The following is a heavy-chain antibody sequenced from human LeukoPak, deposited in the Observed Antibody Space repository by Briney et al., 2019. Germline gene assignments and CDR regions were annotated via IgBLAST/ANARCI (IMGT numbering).Heavy chain of an antibody. CDR2: IWYDGSNK. V-gene: IGHV3-33*01. J-gene: IGHJ6*03. CDR1: GFTFSSYG. Sequence: AGGSLRLSCAASGFTFSSYGMHWVRQAPGKGLEWVAVIWYDGSNKYYADSVKGRFTISRDNSKNTLYLQMNSLRAEDTAVYYCARGGSSSISNYYYYYMDVWGKGTTVTVSS. D-gene: IGHD6-6*01. CDR3: ARGGSSSISNYYYYYMDV.